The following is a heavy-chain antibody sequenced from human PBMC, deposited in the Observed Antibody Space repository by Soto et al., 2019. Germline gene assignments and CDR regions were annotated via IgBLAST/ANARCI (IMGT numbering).Heavy chain of an antibody. CDR3: AADQGGSYYRLGY. CDR2: IAVGSGNA. V-gene: IGHV1-58*01. Sequence: SVKVSCKASGFTSISSAVQWVRQARGQRLEWIGWIAVGSGNANSAQKFQERVRITRDISTSTVYMDLSSLGSEDTAVYFCAADQGGSYYRLGYWGQGTLATVSS. J-gene: IGHJ4*02. CDR1: GFTSISSA. D-gene: IGHD3-22*01.